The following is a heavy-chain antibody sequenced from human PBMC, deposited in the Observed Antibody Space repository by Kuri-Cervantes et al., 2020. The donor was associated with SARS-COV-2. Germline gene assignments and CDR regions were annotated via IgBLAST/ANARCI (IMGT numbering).Heavy chain of an antibody. CDR1: GFTFSSYW. Sequence: GESLKISCAASGFTFSSYWMHWVRQAPGKGLVWVSRINSDGSSTSYADSVKGRFTISRDNSKNTLYLQMNSLRAEDTAVYYCARGRGTMVLNWFGPWGQGTLVTVSS. V-gene: IGHV3-74*01. CDR3: ARGRGTMVLNWFGP. J-gene: IGHJ5*02. CDR2: INSDGSST. D-gene: IGHD3-10*01.